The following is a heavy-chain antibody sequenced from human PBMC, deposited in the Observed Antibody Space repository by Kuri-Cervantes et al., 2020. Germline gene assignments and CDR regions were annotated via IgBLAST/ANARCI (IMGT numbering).Heavy chain of an antibody. Sequence: ASVKVSCKASGYTFTGYYMHWVRQAPGQGLEWMGWINPNSGGTNYAQRFQGRVTMTRDTSISTAYMELSSLRSDDTAVYYCARDRADYEPDFHYWGQGTLVTVSS. CDR3: ARDRADYEPDFHY. D-gene: IGHD4-17*01. V-gene: IGHV1-2*02. CDR2: INPNSGGT. J-gene: IGHJ4*02. CDR1: GYTFTGYY.